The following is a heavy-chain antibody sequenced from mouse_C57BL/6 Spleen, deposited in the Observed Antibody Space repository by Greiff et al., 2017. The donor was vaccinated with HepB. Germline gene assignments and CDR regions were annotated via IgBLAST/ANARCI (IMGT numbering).Heavy chain of an antibody. CDR1: GYTFTSYW. J-gene: IGHJ2*01. CDR2: INPSNGGT. CDR3: ARERGNLLLRSPFDY. D-gene: IGHD1-1*01. V-gene: IGHV1-53*01. Sequence: QVQLQQPGTELVKPGASVKLSCKASGYTFTSYWMHWVKQRPGQGLEWIGNINPSNGGTNYNEKFKSKATLTVDKSSSTAYMQLSSLTSEDSAVYYCARERGNLLLRSPFDYWGQGTTLTVSS.